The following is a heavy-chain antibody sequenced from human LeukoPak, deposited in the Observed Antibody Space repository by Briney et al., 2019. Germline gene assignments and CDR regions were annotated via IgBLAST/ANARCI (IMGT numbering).Heavy chain of an antibody. CDR2: INRDGSSP. Sequence: GGSLRLSCAASGFTFNAYWMNWVRPAPGKGLVWVARINRDGSSPTYADSVKGRFTISRDNAKNTLYLQMNSLRAEDTAVYYCVSAFDYWGQGTLVTVSS. CDR3: VSAFDY. J-gene: IGHJ4*02. V-gene: IGHV3-74*01. CDR1: GFTFNAYW.